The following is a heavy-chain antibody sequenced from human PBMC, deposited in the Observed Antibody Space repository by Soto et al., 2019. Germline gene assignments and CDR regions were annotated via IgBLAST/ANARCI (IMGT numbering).Heavy chain of an antibody. CDR2: ISDSGGKT. CDR3: ARNGIVVRIH. J-gene: IGHJ4*02. CDR1: GFTFSSYA. V-gene: IGHV3-23*01. D-gene: IGHD6-19*01. Sequence: PGGSLRLSCEASGFTFSSYAMSWVRQAPGKGLEWVSAISDSGGKTYYADSVKGRVTISRDNSKNTMYLQMNRLRAEDPGVYYCARNGIVVRIHWGQGTLVTVSS.